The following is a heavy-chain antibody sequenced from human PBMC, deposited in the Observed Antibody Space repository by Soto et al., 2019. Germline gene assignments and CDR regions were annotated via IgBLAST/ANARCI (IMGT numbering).Heavy chain of an antibody. D-gene: IGHD6-13*01. V-gene: IGHV1-3*01. J-gene: IGHJ4*02. CDR2: INAGNGNT. CDR3: ARFGSFAYSNERFFDY. Sequence: ASVKVSCKASGYTFTSYAMHWVRQAPGQRLEWMGWINAGNGNTKYSQKFQGRVTITRDTSASTAYMELSSLRSEDTAVYYCARFGSFAYSNERFFDYWGQGTLVTVSS. CDR1: GYTFTSYA.